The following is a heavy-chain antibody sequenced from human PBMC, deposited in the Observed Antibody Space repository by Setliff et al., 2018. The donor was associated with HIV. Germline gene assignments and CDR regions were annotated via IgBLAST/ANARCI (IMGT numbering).Heavy chain of an antibody. CDR2: INPNGEIT. J-gene: IGHJ4*02. Sequence: GASVKVSCKISGYNFIDNYLHWVRQAPGQGLEWMGWINPNGEITNFAQKLQGRVTMTEDTSTDIASMELSSLKFGDTAVYYCARARYNFWSGYLDSWGQGTLVTVSS. CDR3: ARARYNFWSGYLDS. D-gene: IGHD3-3*01. CDR1: GYNFIDNY. V-gene: IGHV1-2*02.